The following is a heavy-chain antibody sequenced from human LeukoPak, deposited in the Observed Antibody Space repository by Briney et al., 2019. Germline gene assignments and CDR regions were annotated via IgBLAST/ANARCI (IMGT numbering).Heavy chain of an antibody. CDR3: ARTITYYDILTGPTDY. CDR1: GFTFSSYG. V-gene: IGHV3-NL1*01. Sequence: GGSLRLSCAASGFTFSSYGMHWVRQAPGKGLELVSVIYSGGSTYYADSVKGRFTISRDNSKNTLYLQMNSLRAEDTAVYYCARTITYYDILTGPTDYWGQGTLVTVSS. D-gene: IGHD3-9*01. CDR2: IYSGGST. J-gene: IGHJ4*02.